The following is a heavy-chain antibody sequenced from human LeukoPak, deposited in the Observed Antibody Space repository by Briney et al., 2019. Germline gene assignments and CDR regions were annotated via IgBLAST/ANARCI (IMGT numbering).Heavy chain of an antibody. CDR2: ISSSDNTI. CDR3: ARRSSRSFDY. J-gene: IGHJ4*02. Sequence: PGGSLRLSCAASGFTFSCYEMNWVRQAPGKGLEWVSYISSSDNTIYYADSVKGRFTISRDNAKNSLYLQMSSLRAEDTAVYYCARRSSRSFDYWGQGTLVTVSS. CDR1: GFTFSCYE. V-gene: IGHV3-48*03. D-gene: IGHD2/OR15-2a*01.